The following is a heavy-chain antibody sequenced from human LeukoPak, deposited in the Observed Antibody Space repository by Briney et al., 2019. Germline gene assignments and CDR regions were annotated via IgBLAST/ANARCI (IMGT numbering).Heavy chain of an antibody. CDR2: IYHSGST. CDR1: GGSTSSSNW. D-gene: IGHD3-3*01. V-gene: IGHV4-4*02. CDR3: ARGLASGYPPIPFDY. J-gene: IGHJ4*02. Sequence: TSGTLSLTCAVSGGSTSSSNWWSWVRQPPGKGLEWIGEIYHSGSTNYNPSLKSRVTISVDTPKNQFSLSLDSVTAADTAVYYCARGLASGYPPIPFDYWGQGTLVTVSS.